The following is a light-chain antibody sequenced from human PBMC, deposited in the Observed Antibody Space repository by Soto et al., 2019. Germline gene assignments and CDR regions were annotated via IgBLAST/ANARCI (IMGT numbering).Light chain of an antibody. Sequence: ESVLTQSPGTLSLSPGERATLSCRASQSVSSNYLAWYQQKLGQAPRVLIYGASTRATGIPARFSGSGSGTEFTLTISSLQPEDCATYYCLQHNAFPLTFGQGTRLEIK. CDR1: QSVSSNY. V-gene: IGKV3D-7*01. J-gene: IGKJ5*01. CDR3: LQHNAFPLT. CDR2: GAS.